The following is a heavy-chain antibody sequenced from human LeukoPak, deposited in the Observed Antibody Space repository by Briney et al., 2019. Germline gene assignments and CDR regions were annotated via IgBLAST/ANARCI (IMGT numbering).Heavy chain of an antibody. Sequence: KPSETLSLTCTVSGGSISSYYWIWIRQPPGKGLEGIGYIYYSWSTNYNPSLKSRVTISVDTFKNQFSLQLSSVTAADTAVYYCARDQSRSGWYVGFDYWGQGTLVTVSS. J-gene: IGHJ4*02. CDR3: ARDQSRSGWYVGFDY. V-gene: IGHV4-59*13. D-gene: IGHD6-19*01. CDR1: GGSISSYY. CDR2: IYYSWST.